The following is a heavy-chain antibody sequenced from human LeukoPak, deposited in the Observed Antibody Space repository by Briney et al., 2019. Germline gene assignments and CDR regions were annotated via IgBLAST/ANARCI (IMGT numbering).Heavy chain of an antibody. Sequence: GASVKVSCKASGYTFASYDINWVRQATGQGLEWMGWMNPNSGNTGYAQKFQGRVTITTNISTNTAYMELSSLRSEDTAVYYCARGQYTGSWYRGSRWFDPWGQGTLVTVSS. CDR3: ARGQYTGSWYRGSRWFDP. CDR2: MNPNSGNT. D-gene: IGHD6-13*01. CDR1: GYTFASYD. J-gene: IGHJ5*02. V-gene: IGHV1-8*03.